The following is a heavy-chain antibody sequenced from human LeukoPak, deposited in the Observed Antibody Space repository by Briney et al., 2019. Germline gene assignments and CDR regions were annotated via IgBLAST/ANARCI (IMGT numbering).Heavy chain of an antibody. Sequence: DSVKVSCKASGYTFSGTGWYLYWLRQAPGQGLECMGWIYPNNGATGYAQKFQGRVAMTRDTSISTAYMELSRLRPDDTAVYYCARDGPAQMVDFDYWGQGTLVTVS. CDR1: GYTFSGTGWY. D-gene: IGHD3-10*01. CDR3: ARDGPAQMVDFDY. CDR2: IYPNNGAT. V-gene: IGHV1-2*02. J-gene: IGHJ4*02.